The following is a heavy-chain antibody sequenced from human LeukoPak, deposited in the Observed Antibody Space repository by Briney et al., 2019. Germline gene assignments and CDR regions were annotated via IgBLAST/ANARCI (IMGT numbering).Heavy chain of an antibody. D-gene: IGHD2-15*01. CDR2: MYYSGRT. CDR1: GDSISSGNYY. Sequence: PSETLSLTCTVSGDSISSGNYYWGWIRQPPGKGLEWIGSMYYSGRTYYTPSLKSRVTISVDTSKNQFSLKLSSVTAADTAVYYCARGGGSFDYWGQGTLVTVS. CDR3: ARGGGSFDY. V-gene: IGHV4-39*07. J-gene: IGHJ4*02.